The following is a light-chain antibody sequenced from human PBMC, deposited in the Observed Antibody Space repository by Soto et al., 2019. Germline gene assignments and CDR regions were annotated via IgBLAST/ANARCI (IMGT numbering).Light chain of an antibody. CDR3: QQRCDWPLT. V-gene: IGKV3-11*01. CDR2: DAS. CDR1: QSLSGQ. Sequence: EIVLTQSPATLSLSPGERATLSCRASQSLSGQLAWYQQKPGQAPRLLIYDASNRATGIPARFSGSGSATDFTLTISSLEPEDFAVYFCQQRCDWPLTVGGGTKVDSK. J-gene: IGKJ4*01.